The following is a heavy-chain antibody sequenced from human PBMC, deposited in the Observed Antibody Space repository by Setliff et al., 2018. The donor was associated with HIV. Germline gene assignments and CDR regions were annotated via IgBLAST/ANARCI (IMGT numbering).Heavy chain of an antibody. CDR3: ARQKKSSSWSPNDY. V-gene: IGHV4-34*01. CDR2: INHNKSS. Sequence: PSETLSLTCAVYGESLSDYYWSWIRQPPGKGLEWIGEINHNKSSDYNPSLKSRVTVSVDTSKNQFSLKVKSVTAADTAVYYCARQKKSSSWSPNDYWGQGTLVTVSS. D-gene: IGHD2-2*01. CDR1: GESLSDYY. J-gene: IGHJ4*02.